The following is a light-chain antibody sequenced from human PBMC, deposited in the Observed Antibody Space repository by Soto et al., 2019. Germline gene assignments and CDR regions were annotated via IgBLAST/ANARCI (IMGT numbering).Light chain of an antibody. V-gene: IGKV3-20*01. J-gene: IGKJ5*01. CDR3: QQYRSSPIT. Sequence: IVLTQSPGTLSLSPGERATLSCRASQTLGNSYLDWYQQKPGQAPRLLIFGASRRATGTPDRFSGSGSGTDFTLTISRLEPEDFAVYFCQQYRSSPITFGQGTRLDIK. CDR1: QTLGNSY. CDR2: GAS.